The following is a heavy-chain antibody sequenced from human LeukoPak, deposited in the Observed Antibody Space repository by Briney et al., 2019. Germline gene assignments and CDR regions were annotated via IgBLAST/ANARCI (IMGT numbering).Heavy chain of an antibody. Sequence: SETLSLTCTVSGGSISSYYWSWIQQPAGKGLEWIGRIYTSGSTNYNPSLKSRVTMSVDTSKNQFSLKLSSVTAADTAVYYCARDPPGGYYYYIDVWGKGTTVTVSS. CDR3: ARDPPGGYYYYIDV. D-gene: IGHD1-14*01. CDR2: IYTSGST. J-gene: IGHJ6*03. CDR1: GGSISSYY. V-gene: IGHV4-4*07.